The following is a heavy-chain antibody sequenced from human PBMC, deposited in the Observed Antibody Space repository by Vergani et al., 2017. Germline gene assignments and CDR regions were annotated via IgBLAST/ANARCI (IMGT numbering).Heavy chain of an antibody. CDR1: GGSISSYY. D-gene: IGHD3-22*01. CDR2: IYYSGST. V-gene: IGHV4-59*01. Sequence: QVQLQESGPGLVKPSETLSLTCTVSGGSISSYYWSWIRQPPGKGLEWIGYIYYSGSTNYNPSLKSRVNISVDTSQNQFSLKLSYVTAADTAVYYCAGDSSYYYDSSGYYTGGMDVWGQGTTVTVSS. CDR3: AGDSSYYYDSSGYYTGGMDV. J-gene: IGHJ6*02.